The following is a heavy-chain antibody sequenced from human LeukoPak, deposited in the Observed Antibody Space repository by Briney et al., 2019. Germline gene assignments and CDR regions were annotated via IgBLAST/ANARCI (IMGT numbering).Heavy chain of an antibody. CDR3: AVQGYYYGGV. CDR1: GFTFSSYA. Sequence: GGSLRLSCAASGFTFSSYAMHWVRQAPGKGLEWVAAISYDGSNKYYADSVKGRFTISRDNSKNTLYLQMNSLRAEDTAVYYCAVQGYYYGGVWGQGTTVTVSS. D-gene: IGHD3-10*01. J-gene: IGHJ6*02. CDR2: ISYDGSNK. V-gene: IGHV3-30*04.